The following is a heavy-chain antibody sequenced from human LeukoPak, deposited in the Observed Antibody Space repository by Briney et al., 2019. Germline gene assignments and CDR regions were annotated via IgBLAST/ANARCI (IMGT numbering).Heavy chain of an antibody. V-gene: IGHV3-23*01. D-gene: IGHD3-22*01. Sequence: PGGSLRLSCAPSGFTFSNYAMNWVREAPGKGLEWVSGITGSGGSTYYADPVKGRFTISRDNAKNSLYLRMNSLRDEDTAVYYCARDSYGSSGYYYVSDYWGQGTLVIVSS. CDR3: ARDSYGSSGYYYVSDY. CDR2: ITGSGGST. CDR1: GFTFSNYA. J-gene: IGHJ4*02.